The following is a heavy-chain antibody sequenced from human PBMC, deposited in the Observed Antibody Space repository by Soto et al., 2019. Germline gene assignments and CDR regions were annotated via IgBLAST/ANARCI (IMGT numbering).Heavy chain of an antibody. Sequence: EVQLVESGGGLVKPGGSLRLSCAASGFTFSSYSMNWVRQAPGKGLEWVSSISSSSSYIYYADSVKVRFTISRDNAKNSLYLQMNSLRAEDTAVYYCARGWFGELLESHDAFDIWGQGTMVTVSS. CDR1: GFTFSSYS. CDR3: ARGWFGELLESHDAFDI. V-gene: IGHV3-21*01. J-gene: IGHJ3*02. CDR2: ISSSSSYI. D-gene: IGHD3-10*01.